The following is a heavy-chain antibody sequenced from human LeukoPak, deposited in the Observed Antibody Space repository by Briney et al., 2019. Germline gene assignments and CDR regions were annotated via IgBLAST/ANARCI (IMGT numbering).Heavy chain of an antibody. CDR1: GGSFSGYY. V-gene: IGHV4-34*01. J-gene: IGHJ6*04. D-gene: IGHD4-17*01. CDR3: ATSSGLYGDYDYYYYYGMDV. CDR2: INHSGST. Sequence: PSETLSLTCAAYGGSFSGYYWSWIRQPPGKGLEWIGEINHSGSTNYNPSLKSRVTISVDTSKNQFSLKLSSVTAADTAVYYCATSSGLYGDYDYYYYYGMDVWGKGTTVTVSS.